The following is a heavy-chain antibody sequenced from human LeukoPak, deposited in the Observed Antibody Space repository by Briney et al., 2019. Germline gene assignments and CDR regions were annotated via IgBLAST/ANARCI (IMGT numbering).Heavy chain of an antibody. Sequence: SETLSLTCTVSGGSISSGTFYWSWIRQPAGKGLEWIGRIYSSGSTNYNPSLKSRVTISVDTSKNQFSLKLSSVTAADTAVYYCARDQSYDSSGYFDYWGQGTLVTVSS. CDR3: ARDQSYDSSGYFDY. D-gene: IGHD3-22*01. CDR2: IYSSGST. V-gene: IGHV4-61*02. CDR1: GGSISSGTFY. J-gene: IGHJ4*02.